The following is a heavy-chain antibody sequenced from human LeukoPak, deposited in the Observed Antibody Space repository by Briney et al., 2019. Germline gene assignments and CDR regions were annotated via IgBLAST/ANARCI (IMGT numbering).Heavy chain of an antibody. V-gene: IGHV3-73*01. CDR1: GLTFSGSA. Sequence: GGSLRLSCAASGLTFSGSAIHWVRQASGKGLEWVGRIRSKADNYATEYVASVKGRFIISRDDSKNTTFLQMNSLKTEDTAVYYCTRVTTVAASDFDYWGQGTQVTVST. CDR2: IRSKADNYAT. CDR3: TRVTTVAASDFDY. D-gene: IGHD6-19*01. J-gene: IGHJ4*02.